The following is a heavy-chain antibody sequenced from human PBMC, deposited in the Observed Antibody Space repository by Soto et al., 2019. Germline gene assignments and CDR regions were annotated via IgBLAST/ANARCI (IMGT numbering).Heavy chain of an antibody. D-gene: IGHD1-20*01. CDR2: IIPILGIA. CDR3: ARDRRPLTGPLDAFDI. V-gene: IGHV1-69*08. Sequence: QVQLVQSGAEVKKPGSSVKVSCKASGGTFSSYTISWVRQAPGQGLEWMGRIIPILGIANYAQKFQGRVTITADKSTTTANMELSSLRSEDTAVYYCARDRRPLTGPLDAFDIWGQGTMVTVSS. CDR1: GGTFSSYT. J-gene: IGHJ3*02.